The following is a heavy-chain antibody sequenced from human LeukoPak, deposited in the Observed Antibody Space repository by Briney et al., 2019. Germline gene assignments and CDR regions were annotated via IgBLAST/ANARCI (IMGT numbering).Heavy chain of an antibody. CDR2: IYYSGST. CDR3: AREDISYFDY. J-gene: IGHJ4*02. Sequence: SETLSLTCTVSGGSISSYYWSWIRQPPGKGLEWIGYIYYSGSTNYNPSLKSRVTISVDTSKDQFSLKLSSVTAAGTAVYYCAREDISYFDYWGQGTLVTVSS. CDR1: GGSISSYY. V-gene: IGHV4-59*01.